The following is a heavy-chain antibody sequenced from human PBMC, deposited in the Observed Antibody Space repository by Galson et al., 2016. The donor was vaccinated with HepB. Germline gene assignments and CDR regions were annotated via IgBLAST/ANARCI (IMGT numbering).Heavy chain of an antibody. V-gene: IGHV3-23*01. Sequence: SLRLSCAASGFTFGDYTLSWVRQAPGRGLEWVSSVGSCPSGTCYADSVTGRFTISRDSSKNTVYLQMNSLRAEGTAVYYCAGYCRGGSCSGQGSFDYWSQGTLVTASS. J-gene: IGHJ4*02. D-gene: IGHD2-15*01. CDR1: GFTFGDYT. CDR2: VGSCPSGT. CDR3: AGYCRGGSCSGQGSFDY.